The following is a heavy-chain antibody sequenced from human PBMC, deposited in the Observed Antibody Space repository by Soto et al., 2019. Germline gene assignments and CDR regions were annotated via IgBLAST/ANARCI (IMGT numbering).Heavy chain of an antibody. Sequence: GGSLRLSCAASGFTFSSHGMHWVRQAPGKGLEWVALISYDGSKDYYADSVKGRFTISRDNSKNTPYLQMNRLRPEDTAMYYCAKVGDYNDLYYFDYWGQGTLVTVSS. CDR3: AKVGDYNDLYYFDY. D-gene: IGHD4-4*01. CDR2: ISYDGSKD. J-gene: IGHJ4*02. V-gene: IGHV3-30*18. CDR1: GFTFSSHG.